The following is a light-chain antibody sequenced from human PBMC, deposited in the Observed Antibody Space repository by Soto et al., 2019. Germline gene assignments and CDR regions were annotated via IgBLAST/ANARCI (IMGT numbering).Light chain of an antibody. CDR3: QQYGSSPRT. J-gene: IGKJ3*01. CDR1: QSVSSSY. V-gene: IGKV3D-20*01. Sequence: EIVLTQSPATLSLSPGERATLSCGASQSVSSSYLAWYQQKPGLAPRLLIYDASSRATGIPDRFSGSGFGTDFTLTISRLEPEDFAMDYCQQYGSSPRTFGPGTKVDIK. CDR2: DAS.